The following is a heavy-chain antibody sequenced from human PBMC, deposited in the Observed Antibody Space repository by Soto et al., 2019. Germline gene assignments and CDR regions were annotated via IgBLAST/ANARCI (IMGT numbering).Heavy chain of an antibody. Sequence: GGSLRLSCAASGFTFSSYAMSWVRQAPGKGLEWVSAISGSGGSTYYADSVKGRFTISRDNSKNTLYLQMNSLRAEGTAVYYCAKGEMVRGVLGGMDVWGQGTTVTVSS. CDR1: GFTFSSYA. CDR2: ISGSGGST. V-gene: IGHV3-23*01. J-gene: IGHJ6*02. D-gene: IGHD3-10*01. CDR3: AKGEMVRGVLGGMDV.